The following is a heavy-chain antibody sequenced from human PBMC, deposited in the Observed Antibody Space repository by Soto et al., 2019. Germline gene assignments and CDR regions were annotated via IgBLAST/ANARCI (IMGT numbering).Heavy chain of an antibody. D-gene: IGHD6-13*01. CDR2: IYYSGST. CDR3: ASLYSSSWYGFYYYGMDV. V-gene: IGHV4-59*08. Sequence: SETLSLTCTVSGGSISSYYWSWIRQPPGKGLEWIGYIYYSGSTNYNPSLKSRVTISVDTSKNQFSLKLSSVTAADTAVYYCASLYSSSWYGFYYYGMDVWGQGTTVTVSS. J-gene: IGHJ6*02. CDR1: GGSISSYY.